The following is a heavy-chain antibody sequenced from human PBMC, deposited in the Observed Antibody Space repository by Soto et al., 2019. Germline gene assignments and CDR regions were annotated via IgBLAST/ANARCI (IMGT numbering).Heavy chain of an antibody. J-gene: IGHJ5*02. D-gene: IGHD1-1*01. CDR3: AKEFGATTGTPTDP. V-gene: IGHV3-23*01. CDR2: ISGSGVST. CDR1: GFTFSSYA. Sequence: EVQLLESGGGLVQPGGSLRLSCVASGFTFSSYAMSWVRQAPGKGLEWVSSISGSGVSTYYADSVKGRFTISRDNSKNTLYLQMNSLRAEDTAVYYCAKEFGATTGTPTDPWGQGTLVTVSS.